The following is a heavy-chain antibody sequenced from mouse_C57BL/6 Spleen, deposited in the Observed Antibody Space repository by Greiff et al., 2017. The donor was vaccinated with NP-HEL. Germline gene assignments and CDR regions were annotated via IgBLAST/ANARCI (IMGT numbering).Heavy chain of an antibody. CDR2: INPNNGGT. J-gene: IGHJ3*01. CDR1: GYTFTDYN. CDR3: ARGDYYYGSSYSFAY. Sequence: VQLKQSGPELVKPGASVKMSCKASGYTFTDYNMHWVKQSHGKSLEWIGYINPNNGGTSYNQKFKGKATLTVNKSSSTAYMELRSLTSEDSAVYYCARGDYYYGSSYSFAYWGQGTLVTVSA. V-gene: IGHV1-22*01. D-gene: IGHD1-1*01.